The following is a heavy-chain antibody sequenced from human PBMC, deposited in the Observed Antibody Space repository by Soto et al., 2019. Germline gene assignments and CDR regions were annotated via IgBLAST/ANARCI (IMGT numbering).Heavy chain of an antibody. D-gene: IGHD6-13*01. V-gene: IGHV4-34*01. CDR1: GGSFSGYY. CDR3: ARASGGWVAAGRMGCFDP. J-gene: IGHJ5*02. Sequence: SETLSLTCAVYGGSFSGYYWSWIRQPPGKGLEWIGEINHSGSTNYNPSLKSRVTISVDTSKNQFSLKLSSVTAADTAVYYCARASGGWVAAGRMGCFDPWGQGTLVTVSS. CDR2: INHSGST.